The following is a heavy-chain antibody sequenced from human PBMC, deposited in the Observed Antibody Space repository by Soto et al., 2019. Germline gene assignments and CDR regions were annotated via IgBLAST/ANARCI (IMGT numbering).Heavy chain of an antibody. CDR1: GYTFTDYS. Sequence: ASVKVSCKASGYTFTDYSIHWVRQAPGQGLEWMGWTNPNSGGSNYIQKFQGRVTMTRDTSISTAYMELSRLRSDDTAVYYCARGEGSGWDFYYFDYWGQGTLVTVSS. V-gene: IGHV1-2*02. CDR3: ARGEGSGWDFYYFDY. J-gene: IGHJ4*02. D-gene: IGHD6-25*01. CDR2: TNPNSGGS.